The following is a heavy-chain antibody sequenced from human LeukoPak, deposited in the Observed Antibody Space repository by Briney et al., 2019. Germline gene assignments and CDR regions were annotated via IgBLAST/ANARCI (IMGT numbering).Heavy chain of an antibody. CDR3: ARELGNCSGSSCDSRYYYYVDV. CDR2: INPNSGGT. D-gene: IGHD2-15*01. Sequence: ASVKVSCKASGYTFTGYYMHWVRQAPGQGLEWMGWINPNSGGTNYAQKFQGRVTMTRDTSISTVYLELSSLRSDDTAVYYCARELGNCSGSSCDSRYYYYVDVWGLGTTVTISS. CDR1: GYTFTGYY. V-gene: IGHV1-2*02. J-gene: IGHJ6*03.